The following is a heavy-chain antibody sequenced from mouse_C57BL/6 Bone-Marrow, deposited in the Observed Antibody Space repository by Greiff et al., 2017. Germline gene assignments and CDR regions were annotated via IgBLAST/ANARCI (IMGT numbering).Heavy chain of an antibody. CDR3: TTMVTPFAY. CDR2: IDPENGDT. CDR1: GFNIKDDY. J-gene: IGHJ3*01. V-gene: IGHV14-4*01. D-gene: IGHD2-2*01. Sequence: VQLQQSGAELVRPGASVKLSCTASGFNIKDDYMHWVKQRPEQGLEWIGWIDPENGDTEYASKFQGKATITADTSSHTAYLQLSSLTSEDTAVYYCTTMVTPFAYWGQGTLVTVSA.